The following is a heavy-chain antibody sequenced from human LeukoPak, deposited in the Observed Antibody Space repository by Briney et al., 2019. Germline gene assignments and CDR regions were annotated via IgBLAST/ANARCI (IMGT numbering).Heavy chain of an antibody. J-gene: IGHJ6*03. V-gene: IGHV1-24*01. CDR3: ATLQLVVQYSGYMDV. D-gene: IGHD1-1*01. Sequence: ASVKVSCNVSGYTLTELSMHWVRQAPGKGVEWMGGFDPEDGETIYAQKFQGRVTMTEDTSTDTAYMELSSLRSEDTAVYYCATLQLVVQYSGYMDVWGKGTTVTVSS. CDR1: GYTLTELS. CDR2: FDPEDGET.